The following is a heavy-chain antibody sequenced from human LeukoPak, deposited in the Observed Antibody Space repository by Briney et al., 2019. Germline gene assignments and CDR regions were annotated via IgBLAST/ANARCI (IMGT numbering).Heavy chain of an antibody. CDR2: ISGSGGST. V-gene: IGHV3-23*01. CDR3: AKWESSSSWTKYDY. D-gene: IGHD6-13*01. Sequence: TGGSLRLSCAASGFTFSSYAMSWVRQAPGKGLEWVSAISGSGGSTYYVDSVKGRFTISRDNSKNTLYLQMNSLRAEDTAVYYCAKWESSSSWTKYDYWGQGTLVTVSS. J-gene: IGHJ4*02. CDR1: GFTFSSYA.